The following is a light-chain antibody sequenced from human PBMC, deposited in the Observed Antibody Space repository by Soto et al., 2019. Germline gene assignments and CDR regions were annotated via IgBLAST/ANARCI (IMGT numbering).Light chain of an antibody. Sequence: QSALTQPASVSGSPGQSITISCTGTSSDVGRYKYVSWYQHHPGKAPKLMIYDVSYRPSVVSNRFSGSKSGNTASLTISGLQAEDEADYYCSSYTTTTTLVFGGGTKLTVL. CDR2: DVS. J-gene: IGLJ2*01. CDR1: SSDVGRYKY. CDR3: SSYTTTTTLV. V-gene: IGLV2-14*03.